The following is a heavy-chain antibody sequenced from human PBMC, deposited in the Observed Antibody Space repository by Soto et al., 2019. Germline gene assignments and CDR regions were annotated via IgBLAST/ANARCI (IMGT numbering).Heavy chain of an antibody. V-gene: IGHV3-30*18. D-gene: IGHD6-19*01. Sequence: PVGSLRLSCAASGFTFSSYGMHWVRQAPGKGLEWVAVISYDGSNKYYADSVKGRFTISRDNSKNTLYLQMNSLRAEDTAVYYCAKPHIRVAGPYVFDYWGQGTLVTVSS. CDR3: AKPHIRVAGPYVFDY. CDR1: GFTFSSYG. CDR2: ISYDGSNK. J-gene: IGHJ4*02.